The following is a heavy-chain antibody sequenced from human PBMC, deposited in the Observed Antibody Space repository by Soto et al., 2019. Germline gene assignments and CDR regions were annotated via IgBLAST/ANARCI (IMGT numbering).Heavy chain of an antibody. CDR3: ARDYYYDFWSGYFGFDY. CDR2: ISSSSSTI. D-gene: IGHD3-3*01. CDR1: GFTFSSYS. V-gene: IGHV3-48*01. J-gene: IGHJ4*02. Sequence: GGSLRLSCAASGFTFSSYSMNWVRQAPGKGLEWVSYISSSSSTIYYADSVKGRFTISRDNAKNSLYLQMNSLRAEDTAVYYCARDYYYDFWSGYFGFDYWGQGTLVTVSS.